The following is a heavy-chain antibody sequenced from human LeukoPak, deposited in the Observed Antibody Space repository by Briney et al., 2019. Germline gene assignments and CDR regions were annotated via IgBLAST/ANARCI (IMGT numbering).Heavy chain of an antibody. CDR3: ARGIFGGYSGYYFDY. J-gene: IGHJ4*02. D-gene: IGHD5-12*01. V-gene: IGHV4-59*01. Sequence: SETLPLTCTVSGGSISSYYWSWIRQPPGKGLEWIGYIYYSGSTNYNPSLKSRVTISVDTPKNQFSLKLSSVTAADTAVYYCARGIFGGYSGYYFDYWGQGTLVTVSS. CDR2: IYYSGST. CDR1: GGSISSYY.